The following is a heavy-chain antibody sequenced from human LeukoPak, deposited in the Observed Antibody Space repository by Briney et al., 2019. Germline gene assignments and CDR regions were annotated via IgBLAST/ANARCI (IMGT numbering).Heavy chain of an antibody. Sequence: GGSLRLSCVVSGITLSNYGMSWVRQAPGKGLEWVSGISERGGSTNYADSVKGRFIISRDTSKNTVYLQMNSLGVEDTAVYFCAKRGIVIRAVIIIGFHKEAYYFDYWGQGILVTVSS. CDR1: GITLSNYG. CDR2: ISERGGST. CDR3: AKRGIVIRAVIIIGFHKEAYYFDY. D-gene: IGHD3-10*01. J-gene: IGHJ4*02. V-gene: IGHV3-23*01.